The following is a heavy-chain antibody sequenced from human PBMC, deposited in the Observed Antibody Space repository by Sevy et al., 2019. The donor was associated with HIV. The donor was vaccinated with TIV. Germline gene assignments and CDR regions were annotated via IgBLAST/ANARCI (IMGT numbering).Heavy chain of an antibody. V-gene: IGHV1-2*02. D-gene: IGHD2-2*01. J-gene: IGHJ6*02. CDR1: GYSFTDYY. Sequence: ASVKVSCKASGYSFTDYYMHWVRQAPGQGLEWMAWINPKNDVTNYAQKFQGRVTMTRDTSTSTAYMELTRLRSDDTAVYYCARARRGTTVYYYYGMDVWGQGTTVTVSS. CDR3: ARARRGTTVYYYYGMDV. CDR2: INPKNDVT.